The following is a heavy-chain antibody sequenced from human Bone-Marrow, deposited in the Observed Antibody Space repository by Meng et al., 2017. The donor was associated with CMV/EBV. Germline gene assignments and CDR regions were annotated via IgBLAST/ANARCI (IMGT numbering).Heavy chain of an antibody. CDR2: ISQDGSNK. V-gene: IGHV3-30*12. CDR1: GFSFSSYG. D-gene: IGHD2-2*01. J-gene: IGHJ5*02. CDR3: TRQQYQLLSTRNWFDP. Sequence: GGSLRLSCAASGFSFSSYGMHWVRQAPGKGLEWVTVISQDGSNKYYADYVRGRFTISRDNSKNTMYVQMNSLRAEDTAVYYCTRQQYQLLSTRNWFDPWGQGTLVTVSS.